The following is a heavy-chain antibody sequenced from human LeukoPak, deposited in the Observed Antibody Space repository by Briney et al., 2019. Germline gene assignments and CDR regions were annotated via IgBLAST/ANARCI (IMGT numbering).Heavy chain of an antibody. D-gene: IGHD5-24*01. CDR3: AREQFSHTSNYFDN. J-gene: IGHJ4*02. Sequence: PGGAVRLSCAASGFMFDDYAMHWVRQVPGRGLEWVSLISWDGVSSFYADSVRGRFTISRDNNNNSLSLQMYSLTTEDTAFYYCAREQFSHTSNYFDNWGQGILVTVSS. CDR1: GFMFDDYA. V-gene: IGHV3-43*02. CDR2: ISWDGVSS.